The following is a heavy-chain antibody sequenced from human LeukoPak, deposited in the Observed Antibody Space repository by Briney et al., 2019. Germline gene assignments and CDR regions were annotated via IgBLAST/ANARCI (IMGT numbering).Heavy chain of an antibody. CDR3: AIHWHAGTYQPFDF. Sequence: ASVKVSCKASGYTFTNYGITWVRQAPGQGPGWVGWISTYNSDKGYAQNLQGRLTLTTDTSTNTAHMDLRSLRSDDTAVYYCAIHWHAGTYQPFDFWGQGTLVTVSS. CDR2: ISTYNSDK. D-gene: IGHD1-26*01. CDR1: GYTFTNYG. J-gene: IGHJ4*02. V-gene: IGHV1-18*01.